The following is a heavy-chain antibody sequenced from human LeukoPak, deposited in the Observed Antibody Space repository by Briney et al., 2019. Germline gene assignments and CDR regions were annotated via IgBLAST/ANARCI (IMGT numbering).Heavy chain of an antibody. CDR1: GFTFSSYV. V-gene: IGHV3-23*01. D-gene: IGHD2-15*01. Sequence: GGSLRLSCAASGFTFSSYVMSWVRQAPGKGLEWVPAISGSGGSTYYADSVKGRFTISRDNSKNTLYLQMNSLRAEDTAVYYCAKGDDIVVVVAALDYWGQGTLVTVSS. CDR2: ISGSGGST. CDR3: AKGDDIVVVVAALDY. J-gene: IGHJ4*02.